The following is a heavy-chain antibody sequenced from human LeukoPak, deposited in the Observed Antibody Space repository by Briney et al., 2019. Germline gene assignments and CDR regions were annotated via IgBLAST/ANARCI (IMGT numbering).Heavy chain of an antibody. V-gene: IGHV4-4*09. J-gene: IGHJ4*02. CDR2: IYASGTT. D-gene: IGHD3-10*01. CDR1: GGSISSNC. Sequence: SETLSLTCTVSGGSISSNCWSWIRQPPGKGLEWIGCIYASGTTNYNPSLKGRLTISVDTSNSQFSLTVRSVTAADTAVYYCGGRGFWGQGTLVTISS. CDR3: GGRGF.